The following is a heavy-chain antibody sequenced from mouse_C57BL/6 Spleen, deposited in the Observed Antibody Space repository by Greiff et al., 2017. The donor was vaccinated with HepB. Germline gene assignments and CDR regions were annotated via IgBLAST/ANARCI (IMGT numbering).Heavy chain of an antibody. V-gene: IGHV14-4*01. D-gene: IGHD2-1*01. CDR3: TTSYGNFY. CDR2: IDPENGDT. J-gene: IGHJ2*01. Sequence: EVLLQQSGAELVRPGASVKLSCTASGFNIKDDYMHWVKQRPEQGLEWIGWIDPENGDTEYASKFQGKATITADTSSNTAYLQLSSLTSEDTAVYYCTTSYGNFYWGQGTTLTVSS. CDR1: GFNIKDDY.